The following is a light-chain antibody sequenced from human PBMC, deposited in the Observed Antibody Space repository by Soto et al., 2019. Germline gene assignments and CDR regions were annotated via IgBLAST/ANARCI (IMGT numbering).Light chain of an antibody. Sequence: FMLTQPHSVSESPGKTVTISCTRSSGSIASNYVQWYQQRPGSAPTTVTYEDNQRPSGVPDRFSGSIDSSSNSASLTISGLKTEDEADYYCQSYDSSNPWVFGGGTKLTVL. J-gene: IGLJ3*02. CDR1: SGSIASNY. CDR3: QSYDSSNPWV. V-gene: IGLV6-57*03. CDR2: EDN.